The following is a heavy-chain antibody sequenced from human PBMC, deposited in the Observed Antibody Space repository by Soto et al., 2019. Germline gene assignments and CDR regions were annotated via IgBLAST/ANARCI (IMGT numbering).Heavy chain of an antibody. CDR3: ARGAVAASYYYYGMDV. D-gene: IGHD6-19*01. V-gene: IGHV3-21*01. Sequence: EVQLVESGGGLVKPGGSLRLSCAASGFTFSTYTMNWVRQAPGKGLEWVSSISSGSNYIDYAESVKGRFTISRDNAKNSLYLQMNSLRAEDTAVYYCARGAVAASYYYYGMDVWGQGTTVTVSS. J-gene: IGHJ6*02. CDR2: ISSGSNYI. CDR1: GFTFSTYT.